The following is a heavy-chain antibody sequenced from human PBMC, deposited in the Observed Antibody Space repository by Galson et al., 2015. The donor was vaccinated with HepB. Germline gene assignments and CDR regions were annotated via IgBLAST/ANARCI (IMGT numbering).Heavy chain of an antibody. CDR1: GGSISSYY. CDR2: IYTSGGT. J-gene: IGHJ6*02. V-gene: IGHV4-4*07. D-gene: IGHD2-15*01. Sequence: ETLSLTCTGSGGSISSYYWRWLRQPAGEGLEGIGRIYTSGGTNYNPSLKSRVTMSVDTSKNQFSLKLSSVPAADTAVYYSARDTTRVVAAQSYYYGMDVWGQGTTVTVSS. CDR3: ARDTTRVVAAQSYYYGMDV.